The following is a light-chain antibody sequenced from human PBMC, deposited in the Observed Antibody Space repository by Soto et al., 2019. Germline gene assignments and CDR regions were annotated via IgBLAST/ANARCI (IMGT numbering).Light chain of an antibody. V-gene: IGLV2-14*01. J-gene: IGLJ1*01. CDR3: SSYTGSSTHV. CDR2: EVT. CDR1: DNDIGGYNY. Sequence: QSVLTQPDSVSGSPGQSITISCTGTDNDIGGYNYVSWYQQHPGKAPKLMIYEVTHRPSGVSSRFFASKSGNTASLTISGLQTEDEADYYCSSYTGSSTHVFGTGTKVTVL.